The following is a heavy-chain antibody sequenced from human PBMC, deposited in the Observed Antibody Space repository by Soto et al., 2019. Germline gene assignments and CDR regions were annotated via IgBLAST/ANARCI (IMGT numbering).Heavy chain of an antibody. CDR3: AYSSTPFAY. D-gene: IGHD6-13*01. V-gene: IGHV3-7*03. J-gene: IGHJ4*02. CDR1: GFTFSSYW. Sequence: PGGSLRLSCVASGFTFSSYWMTWVRQAPGKGLERVANIHQDGSDKYYVDSVKGRFTISRDNSKNTLYLQMNSLRAEDTAVYYCAYSSTPFAYWGQGTLVTVSS. CDR2: IHQDGSDK.